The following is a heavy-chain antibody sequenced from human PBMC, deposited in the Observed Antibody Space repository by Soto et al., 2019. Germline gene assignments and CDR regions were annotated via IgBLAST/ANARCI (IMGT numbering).Heavy chain of an antibody. CDR3: ARDVSPGGDY. Sequence: QAQLVESGGGVVQPGRSLRLSCAASGFTFSSYAMHWVRQAPGKGLEWVAVISYDGSNKYYADSVKGRFTISRDNSKNTLYLQMNSLRAEDTAVYYCARDVSPGGDYWGQGTLVTVSS. D-gene: IGHD2-15*01. CDR2: ISYDGSNK. CDR1: GFTFSSYA. V-gene: IGHV3-30-3*01. J-gene: IGHJ4*02.